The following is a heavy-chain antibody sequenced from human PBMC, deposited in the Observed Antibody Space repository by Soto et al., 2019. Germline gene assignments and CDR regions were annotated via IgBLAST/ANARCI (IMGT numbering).Heavy chain of an antibody. CDR3: AGLGYSSGWYVGYSYYGMEV. D-gene: IGHD6-19*01. CDR1: GFTVSSNY. J-gene: IGHJ6*02. Sequence: PVGSLRLSCAASGFTVSSNYMSWVRQAPGKGLEWVSVIYSGGSTYYADSVKGRFTISRDNSKNTLYLQMNSLRAEDTAVYYCAGLGYSSGWYVGYSYYGMEVWGQGTTVTVSS. V-gene: IGHV3-53*01. CDR2: IYSGGST.